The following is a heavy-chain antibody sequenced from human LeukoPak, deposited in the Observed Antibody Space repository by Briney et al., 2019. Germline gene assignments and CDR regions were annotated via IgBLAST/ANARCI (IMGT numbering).Heavy chain of an antibody. CDR3: THRRGVGPTAYYFDY. CDR2: IYWDDDK. V-gene: IGHV2-5*02. Sequence: KESGPTLVKPTQALTLTCTFSGFSLSTSGVGVGWIRQPPGKALERLALIYWDDDKRYSPSLKSRLTITKDTSKNQVVLTMTNMDPVDTGTYYCTHRRGVGPTAYYFDYWGQGALVTVSS. CDR1: GFSLSTSGVG. D-gene: IGHD1-26*01. J-gene: IGHJ4*02.